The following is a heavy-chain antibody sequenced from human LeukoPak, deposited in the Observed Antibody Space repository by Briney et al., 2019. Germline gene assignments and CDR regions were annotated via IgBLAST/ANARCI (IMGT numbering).Heavy chain of an antibody. D-gene: IGHD3-22*01. CDR2: ISSSSSYI. CDR1: GFTFSSYS. J-gene: IGHJ4*02. Sequence: GGSLRLSCAASGFTFSSYSMNWVRQAPGKGLDWVSSISSSSSYIYYADSVKGRFTISRDNAKNSLYLQMNSLRAEDTAVYYCASSGYCACLDYWGQGTLVTVSS. CDR3: ASSGYCACLDY. V-gene: IGHV3-21*01.